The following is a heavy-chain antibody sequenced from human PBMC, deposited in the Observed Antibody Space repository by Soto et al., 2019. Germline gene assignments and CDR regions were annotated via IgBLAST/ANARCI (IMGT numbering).Heavy chain of an antibody. D-gene: IGHD2-15*01. J-gene: IGHJ4*02. V-gene: IGHV3-74*01. CDR3: AREAVVVAAEDY. CDR1: GFNFSSYW. Sequence: EVQLVESGGGLVQPGGSLRLSCAASGFNFSSYWMHWVRQAPGKGLVWVSRINSDGSSTSYADSVKGRFTISRDIAKNTLYLQMNSLRAEDTAVYYCAREAVVVAAEDYWGQGTLVTVSS. CDR2: INSDGSST.